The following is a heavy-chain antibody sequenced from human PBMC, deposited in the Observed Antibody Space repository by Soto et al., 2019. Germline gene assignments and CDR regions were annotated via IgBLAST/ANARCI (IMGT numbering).Heavy chain of an antibody. CDR3: ASVGIKYFHSFDN. CDR1: LYIFMSYD. CDR2: INVDNCST. J-gene: IGHJ4*02. V-gene: IGHV1-3*01. D-gene: IGHD1-1*01. Sequence: ASVNFSFKASLYIFMSYDRQWFLHPPGQIIEFVGCINVDNCSTKYSHCFQYRFTIISDTSASKVYMELSSQRTEDKAAYYRASVGIKYFHSFDNWGKGTPVTXYS.